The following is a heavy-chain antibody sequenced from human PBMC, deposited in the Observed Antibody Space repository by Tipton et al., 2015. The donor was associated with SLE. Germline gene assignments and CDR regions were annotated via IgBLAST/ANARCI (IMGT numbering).Heavy chain of an antibody. J-gene: IGHJ4*02. Sequence: SLRLSCAASGFTFSNYAMSWVRLAPGKGLEWVSSISSSSSYIYYADSVKGRFTISRDNAKNSLYLQMNSLRAEDTAVYYCARDSQKYYYDSSLDYWGQGTLVTVSS. D-gene: IGHD3-22*01. CDR3: ARDSQKYYYDSSLDY. CDR1: GFTFSNYA. CDR2: ISSSSSYI. V-gene: IGHV3-21*01.